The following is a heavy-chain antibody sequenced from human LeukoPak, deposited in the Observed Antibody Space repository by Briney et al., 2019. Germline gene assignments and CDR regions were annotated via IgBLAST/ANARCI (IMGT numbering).Heavy chain of an antibody. D-gene: IGHD3-9*01. Sequence: GGSLRPSCAASGFTFSPYWMNWVRRAPGKGLEWVANIKQDGSEKNYVDSVKGRFTISRDNAKNSLYLQMNNLRAEDTAMYYCAGGTGFIIKDWGQGTLVTVSS. CDR3: AGGTGFIIKD. V-gene: IGHV3-7*03. J-gene: IGHJ4*02. CDR2: IKQDGSEK. CDR1: GFTFSPYW.